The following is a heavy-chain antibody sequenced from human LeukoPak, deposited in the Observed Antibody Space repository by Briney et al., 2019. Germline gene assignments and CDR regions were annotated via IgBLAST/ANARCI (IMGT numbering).Heavy chain of an antibody. CDR3: ARAYGGNSPFDY. CDR2: INPSVGFT. J-gene: IGHJ4*02. Sequence: ASAKVSCKASGYTFTSYYMHWVRQAPGQGLEWMGIINPSVGFTSYAQKFQGRVTMTRDTSTSTVYMELSSLRSEDTAVYYCARAYGGNSPFDYWGQGTLVTVSS. D-gene: IGHD4-23*01. V-gene: IGHV1-46*01. CDR1: GYTFTSYY.